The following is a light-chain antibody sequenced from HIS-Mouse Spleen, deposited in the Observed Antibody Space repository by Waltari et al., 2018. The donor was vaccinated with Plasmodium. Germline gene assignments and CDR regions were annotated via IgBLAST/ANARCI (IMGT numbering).Light chain of an antibody. Sequence: QSALTQPAPVSGSPGQSITIPCPGTSSDVGGYNLSPWYQQHPGKAPKLMIYEGSNRPSGVSNRFSGSKSGNTASLTISGLQAEDEADYYCCSYAGSSTWVFGGGTKLTVL. V-gene: IGLV2-23*01. CDR1: SSDVGGYNL. J-gene: IGLJ3*02. CDR3: CSYAGSSTWV. CDR2: EGS.